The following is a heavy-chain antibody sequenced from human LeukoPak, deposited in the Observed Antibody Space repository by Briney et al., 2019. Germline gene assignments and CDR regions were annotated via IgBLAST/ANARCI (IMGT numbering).Heavy chain of an antibody. CDR3: ARERVGFPLRKNVPYYYYMDV. CDR1: VGTFSSYA. Sequence: GPSVKVSCKASVGTFSSYAISWVRQAPGQGLEWMGGIIPIFGTANYAQKFQGRVTITTDESTSTAYMELSSLRSEDTAVYYCARERVGFPLRKNVPYYYYMDVWGKGTMVTVSS. CDR2: IIPIFGTA. V-gene: IGHV1-69*05. J-gene: IGHJ6*03. D-gene: IGHD1-1*01.